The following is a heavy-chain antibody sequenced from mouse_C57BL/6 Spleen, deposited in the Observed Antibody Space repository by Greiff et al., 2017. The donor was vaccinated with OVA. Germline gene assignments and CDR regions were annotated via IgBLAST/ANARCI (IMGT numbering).Heavy chain of an antibody. J-gene: IGHJ2*01. CDR1: GYSITSGYD. V-gene: IGHV3-1*01. Sequence: EVKLVESGPGMVKPSQSLSLTCTVTGYSITSGYDWHWIRHFPGNKLEWMGYISYSGSTNYNPSLKSRISITHDTSKNHFFLKLNSVTTEDTATYYCARERVYYAFDYWGQGTTLTVSS. CDR2: ISYSGST. D-gene: IGHD1-1*01. CDR3: ARERVYYAFDY.